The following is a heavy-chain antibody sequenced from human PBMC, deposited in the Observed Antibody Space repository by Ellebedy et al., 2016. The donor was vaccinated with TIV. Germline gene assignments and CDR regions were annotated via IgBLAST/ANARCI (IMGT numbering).Heavy chain of an antibody. D-gene: IGHD3-10*01. Sequence: SETLSLTXTVSGGSISSSTYYWGWIRQPPGKGPEWIVNIYFSGATFYNPSLKSRVTISVDTSKNQFSLKLSYVTAADTALYYCARLWFGDLFSPEGDVWGQGTTVTVSS. V-gene: IGHV4-39*01. J-gene: IGHJ6*02. CDR2: IYFSGAT. CDR1: GGSISSSTYY. CDR3: ARLWFGDLFSPEGDV.